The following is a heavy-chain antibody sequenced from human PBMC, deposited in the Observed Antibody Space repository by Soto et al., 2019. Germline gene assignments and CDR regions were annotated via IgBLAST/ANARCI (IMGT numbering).Heavy chain of an antibody. Sequence: EVHLVESGGGSVQPGGSLKLSCAGSGFAFTSHWIHWVRQVPGKGLVWVSRINGDGSTTSYADSVRGRFTISRDNAKGTLYLQMNSLRAEDTALYYCARVGQGRYYFDYWGQGTLVTVSS. V-gene: IGHV3-74*01. CDR3: ARVGQGRYYFDY. CDR2: INGDGSTT. CDR1: GFAFTSHW. J-gene: IGHJ4*02.